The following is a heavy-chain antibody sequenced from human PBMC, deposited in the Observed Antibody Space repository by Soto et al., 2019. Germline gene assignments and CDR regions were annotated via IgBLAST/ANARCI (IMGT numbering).Heavy chain of an antibody. V-gene: IGHV3-23*01. CDR3: AKIESRFFYDSTGYYPFDY. CDR1: GFPFSNYA. D-gene: IGHD3-22*01. Sequence: GGSLRLCWVASGFPFSNYAMTWVRQAPGKGLEWVSALSGSGVSTYYADSVMGRFTISRDNSKNTVYLQMNSLRAEDTAVYYCAKIESRFFYDSTGYYPFDYWGQGTLVTVSS. CDR2: LSGSGVST. J-gene: IGHJ4*02.